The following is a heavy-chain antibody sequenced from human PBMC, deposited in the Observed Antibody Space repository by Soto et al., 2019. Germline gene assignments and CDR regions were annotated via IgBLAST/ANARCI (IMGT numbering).Heavy chain of an antibody. CDR2: ITKGHGTT. CDR1: GFKFNNYA. CDR3: ATRYGPTWQPYCYDC. V-gene: IGHV3-23*01. D-gene: IGHD2-21*01. J-gene: IGHJ4*02. Sequence: PGGSLRLSCATSGFKFNNYAMSWVRQAPGKEQKWVSGITKGHGTTFYADSVKGRFTISRDNSRNTLFLQMDSLRVEDTAVYYCATRYGPTWQPYCYDCWGQGTLVTV.